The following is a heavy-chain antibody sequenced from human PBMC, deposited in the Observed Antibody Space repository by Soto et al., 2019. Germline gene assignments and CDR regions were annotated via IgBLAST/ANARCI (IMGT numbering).Heavy chain of an antibody. D-gene: IGHD3-10*01. J-gene: IGHJ6*02. CDR3: TTDLPFRFGELFSYYGMDV. CDR1: GFTFSNAW. Sequence: GGSLRLSCAASGFTFSNAWMNWVRQAPVKGLEWVGRIKSKTDGGTTDYAAPVKGRFTISRDDSKNTLYLQMNSLKTEDTAVYYCTTDLPFRFGELFSYYGMDVWGQGTTVTVSS. V-gene: IGHV3-15*07. CDR2: IKSKTDGGTT.